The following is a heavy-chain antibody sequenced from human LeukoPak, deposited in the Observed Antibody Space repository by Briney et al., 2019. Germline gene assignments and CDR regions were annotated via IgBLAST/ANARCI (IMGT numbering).Heavy chain of an antibody. Sequence: GGSLRLSCAASGFTFSSFPMYWVRQAPGKGLEWVALTSYDGSKEFYADSVKGRITISRDNAKNSLYLQMNSLRAEDTAVYYCARELWVDIWGQGTMVTVSS. V-gene: IGHV3-33*08. J-gene: IGHJ3*02. D-gene: IGHD3-16*01. CDR1: GFTFSSFP. CDR2: TSYDGSKE. CDR3: ARELWVDI.